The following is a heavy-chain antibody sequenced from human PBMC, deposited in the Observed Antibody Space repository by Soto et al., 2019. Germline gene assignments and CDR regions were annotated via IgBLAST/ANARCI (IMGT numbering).Heavy chain of an antibody. CDR2: ISSSSSYI. V-gene: IGHV3-21*01. D-gene: IGHD4-4*01. CDR1: GFTFSSYS. CDR3: ARDSNWAHFDY. J-gene: IGHJ4*02. Sequence: EVQLVESGGGLVKPGGSLRLSCAASGFTFSSYSMNWVRQAPGKGLEWVSSISSSSSYIYYADSVKGRFTISRDNAKNSLYLQMNGLRAEDTAVYYCARDSNWAHFDYWGQGTLVTVSS.